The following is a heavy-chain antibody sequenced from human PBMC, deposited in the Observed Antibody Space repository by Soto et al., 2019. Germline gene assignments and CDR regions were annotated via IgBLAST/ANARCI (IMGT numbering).Heavy chain of an antibody. CDR3: ETTPYCSTPSCFTYYYEMDV. CDR2: ISGSRGTT. CDR1: GFTFSDYA. V-gene: IGHV3-23*01. D-gene: IGHD2-2*01. J-gene: IGHJ6*02. Sequence: EVQLLESGGGLIQPEGSLRLSCVASGFTFSDYAMSWVRQAPGKGLEWISTISGSRGTTYYADSVKGRFTISRDHSKNTHYLHMNSLSAEYTAASYCETTPYCSTPSCFTYYYEMDVWGQGTTVTGSS.